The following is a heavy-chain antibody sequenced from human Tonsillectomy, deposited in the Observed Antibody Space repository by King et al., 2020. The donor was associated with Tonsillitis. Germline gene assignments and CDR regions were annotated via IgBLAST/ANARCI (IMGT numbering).Heavy chain of an antibody. D-gene: IGHD2-2*01. CDR2: LSFDGSNK. V-gene: IGHV3-30-3*01. J-gene: IGHJ1*01. Sequence: VQLVESGGGVVQPGRSLRLSCAASGFTFSSYAIHWVRQAPGEGLEWVAGLSFDGSNKDYADSVKGRFTVSRDNSKNTLYLQMNSLRAEDTAVYYCARDSGRGCSSTTRPPGFFQHWGQGTLVTVSS. CDR1: GFTFSSYA. CDR3: ARDSGRGCSSTTRPPGFFQH.